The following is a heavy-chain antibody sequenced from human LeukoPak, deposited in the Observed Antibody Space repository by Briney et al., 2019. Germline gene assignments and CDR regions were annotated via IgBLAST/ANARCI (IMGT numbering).Heavy chain of an antibody. CDR1: GGSISSSNW. Sequence: TPSGTLSLTCAVSGGSISSSNWWSWVRQPPGKGLEWIGEIYHSGSTNYNPSLKSRVTISVDTSKNQFSLKLSSVTAADTAVYYCARGSWYSEAVDYWGQGTLVTVSS. J-gene: IGHJ4*02. CDR3: ARGSWYSEAVDY. V-gene: IGHV4-4*02. CDR2: IYHSGST. D-gene: IGHD6-13*01.